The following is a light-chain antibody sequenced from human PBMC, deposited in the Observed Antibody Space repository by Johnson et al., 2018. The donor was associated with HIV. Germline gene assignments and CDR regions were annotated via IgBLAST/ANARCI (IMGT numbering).Light chain of an antibody. J-gene: IGLJ1*01. CDR2: DNN. V-gene: IGLV1-51*01. Sequence: QSVLTQPPSVSAAPGQKVTISCSGSSSNIGNNYVSWYQQLPGTAPKLLIYDNNKRPSGIPDRFSGSKSGTSATLGITGLQTGDEADYHCATWDSSLNASYVFGTGTKVTVL. CDR1: SSNIGNNY. CDR3: ATWDSSLNASYV.